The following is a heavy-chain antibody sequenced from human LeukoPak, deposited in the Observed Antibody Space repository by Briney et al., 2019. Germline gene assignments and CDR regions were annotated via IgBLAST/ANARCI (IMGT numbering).Heavy chain of an antibody. CDR3: AKATGYLL. CDR2: ISNSDYST. Sequence: GGSLRLSCAASGFTFSSYAMSWVRQAPGKGLEWVSPISNSDYSTHYADSVKGRFTISRANSENTLYLQMNNLRAEDTAVYYCAKATGYLLWGQGTLVTVSS. V-gene: IGHV3-23*01. CDR1: GFTFSSYA. J-gene: IGHJ4*02. D-gene: IGHD1-14*01.